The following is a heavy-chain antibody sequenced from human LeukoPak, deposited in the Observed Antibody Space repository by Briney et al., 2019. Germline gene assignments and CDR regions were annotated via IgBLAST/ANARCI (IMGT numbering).Heavy chain of an antibody. CDR1: GGSINRFY. CDR2: IHHSGTT. J-gene: IGHJ4*02. Sequence: SETLSLTCTVSGGSINRFYWNWIRQSPGKGLEWIGFIHHSGTTKYNPSLQSRVIMSIDTSKNQVSLKLSSVSAEDSALYSCATNTGSYFAWFDYWGQGTLVTVSS. D-gene: IGHD1-26*01. CDR3: ATNTGSYFAWFDY. V-gene: IGHV4-59*03.